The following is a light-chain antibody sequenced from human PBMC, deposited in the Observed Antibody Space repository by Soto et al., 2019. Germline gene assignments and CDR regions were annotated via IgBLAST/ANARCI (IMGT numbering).Light chain of an antibody. CDR1: SSNIGACYD. CDR2: DDI. Sequence: QSLLTQPPSVSGAPGQRVTISCTGSSSNIGACYDVHWYQQRPGTAPRLLISDDINRPSGVPDRFSGSKSGTSASLAITGLQSDDEADYYCQSYDTALGGSYVFGSGTKLTVL. J-gene: IGLJ1*01. V-gene: IGLV1-40*01. CDR3: QSYDTALGGSYV.